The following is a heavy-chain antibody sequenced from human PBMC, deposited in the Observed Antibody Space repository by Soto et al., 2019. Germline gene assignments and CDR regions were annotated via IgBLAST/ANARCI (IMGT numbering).Heavy chain of an antibody. V-gene: IGHV4-30-4*02. CDR2: IYYSENT. D-gene: IGHD2-2*01. Sequence: SETLSLTCTVSGVSISSGDYYWSWIRHTPGRGLEWIGYIYYSENTYYNPSLKSRVAISGDTSKNQFSLKLSSVTAADTAVYYCARGEGRVAMPSGYWGQGTLVTAPQ. J-gene: IGHJ4*02. CDR1: GVSISSGDYY. CDR3: ARGEGRVAMPSGY.